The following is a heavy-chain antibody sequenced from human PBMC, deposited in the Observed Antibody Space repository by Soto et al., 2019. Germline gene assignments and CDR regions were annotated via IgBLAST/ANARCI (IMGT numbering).Heavy chain of an antibody. CDR2: IYYSGST. Sequence: PSETLSLTCTVSGGSVSSGSYYWSWIRQPPGKGLEWIGYIYYSGSTNYNPSLKSRVTISVDTSKNQFSLKLSSVTAADTAVYYCARDQGPYSGYDFWGQGTLVTVSS. V-gene: IGHV4-61*01. D-gene: IGHD5-12*01. CDR3: ARDQGPYSGYDF. CDR1: GGSVSSGSYY. J-gene: IGHJ4*02.